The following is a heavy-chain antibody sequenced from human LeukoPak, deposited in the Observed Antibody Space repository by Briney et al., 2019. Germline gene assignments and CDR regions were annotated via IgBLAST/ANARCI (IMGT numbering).Heavy chain of an antibody. CDR1: GFTFSSYA. CDR2: ISYDGSKK. J-gene: IGHJ4*02. Sequence: GGSLRLSCAASGFTFSSYAMHWVRQAPGKGLEWVALISYDGSKKYYADSVKGRFTISRDNSKNTLYLQMNSLRAEGTAVYYCARDYNGYCSGGRCYLPFDHWGQGTLVTVSS. V-gene: IGHV3-30-3*01. CDR3: ARDYNGYCSGGRCYLPFDH. D-gene: IGHD2-15*01.